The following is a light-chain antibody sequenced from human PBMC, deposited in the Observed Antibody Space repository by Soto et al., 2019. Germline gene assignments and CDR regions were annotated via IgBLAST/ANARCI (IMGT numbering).Light chain of an antibody. CDR2: KAS. CDR1: QSISSW. V-gene: IGKV1-5*03. CDR3: QQYNSYSRYT. Sequence: DIQMTQSPSTLSASVGDRGTITCRASQSISSWLAWYQQKPGKAPKLLIYKASSLESGVPSRFSGSGSGTEFTLTISSLLPDDFATYYCQQYNSYSRYTFGQGTKLEIK. J-gene: IGKJ2*01.